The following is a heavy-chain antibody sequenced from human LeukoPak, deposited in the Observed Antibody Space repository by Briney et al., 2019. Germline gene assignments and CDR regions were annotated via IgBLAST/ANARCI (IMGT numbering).Heavy chain of an antibody. V-gene: IGHV3-30*12. D-gene: IGHD2-15*01. CDR3: ARDGYCSGSSCYSTTDY. Sequence: GGSLRLSCAASGFSFNRYGMEWVRQAPGKGLEWLATITYDGSDKNYADSVQGRFTISRDNSKNTLYLQMNSLRAKDTAVYYCARDGYCSGSSCYSTTDYWGQGTLVTVSS. CDR1: GFSFNRYG. J-gene: IGHJ4*02. CDR2: ITYDGSDK.